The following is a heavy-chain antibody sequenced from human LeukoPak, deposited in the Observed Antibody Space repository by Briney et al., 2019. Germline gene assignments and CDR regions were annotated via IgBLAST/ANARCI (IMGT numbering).Heavy chain of an antibody. V-gene: IGHV3-30*03. Sequence: GRSLRLSCAASGFTFSSYGMHWVRQAPGKGLEWVAVMSYDGSNEFYADSVKGRFTISRDNSKNTLYLQMNSLRAEDTAVYYCARRMFTYSSSPFDYWGQGTLVTVSS. D-gene: IGHD6-13*01. CDR2: MSYDGSNE. CDR3: ARRMFTYSSSPFDY. CDR1: GFTFSSYG. J-gene: IGHJ4*02.